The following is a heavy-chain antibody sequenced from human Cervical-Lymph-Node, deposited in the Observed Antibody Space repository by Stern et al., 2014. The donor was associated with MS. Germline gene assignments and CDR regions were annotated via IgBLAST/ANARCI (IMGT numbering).Heavy chain of an antibody. V-gene: IGHV4-59*11. CDR1: GDSIRSHY. J-gene: IGHJ4*02. D-gene: IGHD4/OR15-4a*01. Sequence: QLQLQESGPGLVKPSETLSLTCTVSGDSIRSHYWSWIRQPPGKGLEWIGYMYLGGSTNCNPSLKSRVTTSVDTSKNQFSLRLTSVTAADTAVYYCARGRHNYGVEYWGQGILVTVSS. CDR3: ARGRHNYGVEY. CDR2: MYLGGST.